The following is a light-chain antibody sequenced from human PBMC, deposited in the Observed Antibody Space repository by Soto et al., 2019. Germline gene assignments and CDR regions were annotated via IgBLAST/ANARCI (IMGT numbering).Light chain of an antibody. Sequence: QSVLTQSPSVSGAPGQRVTISCTGSSSNIGAGYDVHWYQQLPGTAPKLLIYGNSNRPSGVPDRFSGSKSGTSASLAITGLQAEDEADYYCQSYDSSPVFGGGTQLTVL. CDR2: GNS. CDR1: SSNIGAGYD. J-gene: IGLJ3*02. V-gene: IGLV1-40*01. CDR3: QSYDSSPV.